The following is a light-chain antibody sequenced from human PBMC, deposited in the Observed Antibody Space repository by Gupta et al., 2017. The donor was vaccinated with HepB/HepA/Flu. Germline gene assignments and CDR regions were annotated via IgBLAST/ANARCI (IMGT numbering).Light chain of an antibody. V-gene: IGLV3-1*01. CDR3: QTWDNVTDVV. J-gene: IGLJ2*01. Sequence: SYELTQPSSVSVSPGQTASITCSGHNLRVQYVSWYQQTPGRSPVLVIYQDHKRPSGIPERFSGSNSRNTATLTISGTQTVDEADYYCQTWDNVTDVVFGGGTNLTVL. CDR2: QDH. CDR1: NLRVQY.